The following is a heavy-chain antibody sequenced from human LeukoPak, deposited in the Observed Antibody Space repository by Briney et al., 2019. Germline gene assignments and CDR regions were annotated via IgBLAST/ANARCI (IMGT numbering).Heavy chain of an antibody. CDR3: ARFIAAPYYFDY. CDR1: GFTFSSYS. CDR2: IVSSSSTI. D-gene: IGHD6-13*01. J-gene: IGHJ4*02. V-gene: IGHV3-48*04. Sequence: QPGGSLRLSCAGSGFTFSSYSMNWVRQAPGKGLEWVSYIVSSSSTIYYADSVKGRFTISGDNAKNSLYLQMNSLRAEDTAVYYCARFIAAPYYFDYWGRGTLVTVSS.